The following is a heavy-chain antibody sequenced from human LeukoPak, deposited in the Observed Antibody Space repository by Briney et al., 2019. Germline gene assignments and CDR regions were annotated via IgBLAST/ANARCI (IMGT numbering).Heavy chain of an antibody. CDR1: GGSFSGYY. V-gene: IGHV4-34*01. CDR2: INHSGST. Sequence: SETLSLTCAVYGGSFSGYYWSWIRQPPGKGLEWIGEINHSGSTNYNPSLKSRVTISVDTSKNQFSLKPSSVTAADTAVYYCARSVALRFIAARPGNWFDPWGQGTLVTVSS. D-gene: IGHD6-6*01. CDR3: ARSVALRFIAARPGNWFDP. J-gene: IGHJ5*02.